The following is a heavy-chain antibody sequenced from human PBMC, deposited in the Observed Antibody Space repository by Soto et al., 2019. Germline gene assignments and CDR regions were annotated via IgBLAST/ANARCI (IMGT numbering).Heavy chain of an antibody. CDR3: ATDLFGVPRYCSGGSCYSYFYY. J-gene: IGHJ4*02. CDR1: GYTLTELS. CDR2: FDPEDGET. D-gene: IGHD2-15*01. V-gene: IGHV1-24*01. Sequence: QVPLVQSGAEVKKPGASVKVSCKVSGYTLTELSMHWVRQAPGKGLEWMGGFDPEDGETIYAQKFQGRVTMTEDTSTDTAHMELSSLRSEDTAVYYCATDLFGVPRYCSGGSCYSYFYYWGQGTLVTVSS.